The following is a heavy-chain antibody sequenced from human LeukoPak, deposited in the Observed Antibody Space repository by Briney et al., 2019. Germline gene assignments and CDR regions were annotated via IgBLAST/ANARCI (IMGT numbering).Heavy chain of an antibody. CDR1: GGSFSGYS. CDR2: INHSGST. CDR3: ARHGSPELRYFDWLIYTGDY. J-gene: IGHJ4*02. Sequence: SETLSLTCAVYGGSFSGYSWNWIRQPPGKGLEWIGEINHSGSTNHNPSLKRRVTISVDTSKNQFSLKLSSVTAADTAVYYCARHGSPELRYFDWLIYTGDYWGQGTLVTVSS. V-gene: IGHV4-34*01. D-gene: IGHD3-9*01.